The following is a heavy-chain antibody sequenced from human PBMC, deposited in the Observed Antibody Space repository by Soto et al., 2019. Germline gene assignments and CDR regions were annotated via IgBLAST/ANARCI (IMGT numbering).Heavy chain of an antibody. CDR1: GLTLNSNA. CDR2: ISGSGGST. J-gene: IGHJ4*02. CDR3: AKDGSRVTGKYFDY. D-gene: IGHD6-19*01. V-gene: IGHV3-23*01. Sequence: PGGSLRLSCAASGLTLNSNAMSWVRQAPGKGLEWVSAISGSGGSTYYADSVTGRFTLSRDNSTITLYLQLNSRSAEDTAVYYCAKDGSRVTGKYFDYWGQGTLVTVSS.